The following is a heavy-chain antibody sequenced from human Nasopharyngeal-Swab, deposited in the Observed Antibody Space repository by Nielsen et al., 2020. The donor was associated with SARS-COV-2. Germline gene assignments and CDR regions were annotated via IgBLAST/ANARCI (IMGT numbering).Heavy chain of an antibody. Sequence: GVLKISCAASGFTFSSYSVNWVRQAPGKGLEWVSYISSSSSTIYYADSVKGRFTISRDNAKNSLYLQMNSLRAEDTAVYYCARSDFWSGYYHFDYWGQGTLVTVSS. CDR3: ARSDFWSGYYHFDY. V-gene: IGHV3-48*01. CDR1: GFTFSSYS. CDR2: ISSSSSTI. D-gene: IGHD3-3*01. J-gene: IGHJ4*02.